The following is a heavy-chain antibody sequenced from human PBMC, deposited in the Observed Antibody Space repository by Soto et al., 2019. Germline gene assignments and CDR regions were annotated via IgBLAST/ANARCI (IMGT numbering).Heavy chain of an antibody. CDR3: ARGGYDSSGYYFRLDY. CDR2: IYHSGTT. CDR1: GDSMRSNNW. D-gene: IGHD3-22*01. V-gene: IGHV4-4*02. J-gene: IGHJ4*02. Sequence: QVQLQESGLGLVKPSGTLSLTCAVSGDSMRSNNWWSWVRQPPGKGLEWIGEIYHSGTTNYNPSLKSRVTISVDKSKNQFSLRLNSVTAADTAFYYCARGGYDSSGYYFRLDYWGQGTLVTVSS.